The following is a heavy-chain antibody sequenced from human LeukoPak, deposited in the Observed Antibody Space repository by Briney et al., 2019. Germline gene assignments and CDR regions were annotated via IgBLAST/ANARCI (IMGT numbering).Heavy chain of an antibody. CDR2: ISAYNGNT. CDR3: ARVLPSGSYLVFDY. J-gene: IGHJ4*02. CDR1: GYTFTSYG. Sequence: ASVKVSCKASGYTFTSYGISWVRQAPGQGLEWMGWISAYNGNTNYAQKLQGRVTMTTDTSTSTAYMELRSLRSDDTAAYYCARVLPSGSYLVFDYWGQGTLVTVSS. D-gene: IGHD1-26*01. V-gene: IGHV1-18*01.